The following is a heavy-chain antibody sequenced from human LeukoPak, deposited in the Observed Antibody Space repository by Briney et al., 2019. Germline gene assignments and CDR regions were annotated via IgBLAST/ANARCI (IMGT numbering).Heavy chain of an antibody. CDR1: GFTFSNYW. CDR2: IKSDGRT. V-gene: IGHV3-74*01. CDR3: AKSVVTRNFDY. Sequence: PGGSPRLSCAAAGFTFSNYWMHWVRQAPGKGLVWVSRIKSDGRTNYADSVKGRFTISRDTSKNTLYLQMNSLRAEDTAVYYCAKSVVTRNFDYWGQGTLVTVSS. J-gene: IGHJ4*02. D-gene: IGHD4-23*01.